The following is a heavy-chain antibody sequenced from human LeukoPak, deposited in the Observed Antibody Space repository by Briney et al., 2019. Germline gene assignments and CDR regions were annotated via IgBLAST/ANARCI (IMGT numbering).Heavy chain of an antibody. J-gene: IGHJ5*02. Sequence: SETLSLTCAVYGVSFSGYYWSWIRQPPGKGLEWIGEINHSGSTNYNPSLKSRVTIPVDTSKNQFSLKLSSVTAADTAVYYCARTYSSSWYPNWFDPWGQGTLVTVSS. D-gene: IGHD6-13*01. V-gene: IGHV4-34*01. CDR3: ARTYSSSWYPNWFDP. CDR2: INHSGST. CDR1: GVSFSGYY.